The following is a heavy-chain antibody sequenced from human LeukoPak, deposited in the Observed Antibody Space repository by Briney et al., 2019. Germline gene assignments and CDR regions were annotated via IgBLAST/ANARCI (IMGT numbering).Heavy chain of an antibody. CDR2: ISAYNGNT. D-gene: IGHD3-3*01. CDR3: ARAEITIFGVVLDY. CDR1: GYTFTSYG. J-gene: IGHJ4*02. V-gene: IGHV1-18*01. Sequence: ASVKVSCKASGYTFTSYGISWVRQAPGQGLEWMGWISAYNGNTNYAQKLQGRVTMTTDTSTSTAYMELSRLRSDDTAVYYCARAEITIFGVVLDYWGQGTLVTVSS.